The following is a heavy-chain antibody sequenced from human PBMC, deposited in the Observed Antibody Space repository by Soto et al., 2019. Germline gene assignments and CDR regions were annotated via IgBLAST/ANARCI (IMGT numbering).Heavy chain of an antibody. CDR1: GDTFKNCV. D-gene: IGHD3-10*01. CDR2: IIPLFGTP. V-gene: IGHV1-69*01. Sequence: QVQVVQSGVEVRRPGSSVKVSCKASGDTFKNCVISWVRQAPGQGLEWMGGIIPLFGTPDFAQRFQGRLTITTDESTTTAYIELSRLRSEDTATYYCAAELGFGKLSVVWGQSTTVIVSS. CDR3: AAELGFGKLSVV. J-gene: IGHJ6*02.